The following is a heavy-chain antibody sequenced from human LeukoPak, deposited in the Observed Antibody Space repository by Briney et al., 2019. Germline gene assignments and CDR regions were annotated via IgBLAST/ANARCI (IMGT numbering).Heavy chain of an antibody. CDR2: ISGSGGST. D-gene: IGHD2-2*01. Sequence: GGSLRLSCAASGFTFSSYAMSWVRQAPGKGLEWVSAISGSGGSTYYADSVKGRFTISRDNSKNTLYLQMNSLRAEDTAVYYCARGDRDLYCSSTSCYPVLGGQGTLVTVSS. CDR1: GFTFSSYA. V-gene: IGHV3-23*01. CDR3: ARGDRDLYCSSTSCYPVL. J-gene: IGHJ4*02.